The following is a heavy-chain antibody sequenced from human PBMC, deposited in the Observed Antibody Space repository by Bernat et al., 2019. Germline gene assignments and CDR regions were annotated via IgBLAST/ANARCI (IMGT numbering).Heavy chain of an antibody. D-gene: IGHD3-10*01. J-gene: IGHJ2*01. CDR1: GGSISSGGYY. V-gene: IGHV4-31*03. CDR2: IYYSGST. Sequence: QVQLQESGLGLVKPSQTLSLTCTVSGGSISSGGYYWSWIRQHPGKGLEWIGYIYYSGSTYYNPSLKSRVTISVDTSKNQFSLKLSSVTAADTAVYYCARGSGLLGYWYFDLWGRGTLVTVSS. CDR3: ARGSGLLGYWYFDL.